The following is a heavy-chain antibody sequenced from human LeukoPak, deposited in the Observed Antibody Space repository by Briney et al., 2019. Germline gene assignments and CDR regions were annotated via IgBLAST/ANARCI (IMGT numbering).Heavy chain of an antibody. Sequence: GASVKVSCKASGYTFTSYYMHWVRQASGQGLEWMGIINPSGGSTSYAQKFQGRVTMTRDTSTSTVYMELSSLRSEDTAVYYCARAFTIFGVVIPPADYWGQGTLVTVSS. CDR1: GYTFTSYY. V-gene: IGHV1-46*01. CDR2: INPSGGST. CDR3: ARAFTIFGVVIPPADY. D-gene: IGHD3-3*01. J-gene: IGHJ4*02.